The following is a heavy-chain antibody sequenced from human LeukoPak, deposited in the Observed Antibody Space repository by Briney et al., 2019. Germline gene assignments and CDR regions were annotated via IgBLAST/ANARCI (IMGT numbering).Heavy chain of an antibody. V-gene: IGHV1-8*01. Sequence: ASVKVSCKASGYTFTSYDINWVRQATGQGLESMGWMNPNSGNTGYAQKFQGRVTMTRNTSISTAYMELSSLRSEDTAVYYCARGPITIFGVVISNWGQGTLVTVSS. D-gene: IGHD3-3*01. CDR3: ARGPITIFGVVISN. CDR1: GYTFTSYD. J-gene: IGHJ4*02. CDR2: MNPNSGNT.